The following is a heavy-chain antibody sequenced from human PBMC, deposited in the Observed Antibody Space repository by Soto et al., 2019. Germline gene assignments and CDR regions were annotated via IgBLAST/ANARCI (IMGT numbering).Heavy chain of an antibody. CDR3: AKERSTYNDY. V-gene: IGHV3-30*18. Sequence: QVQLVESGGGVVQPGRSLRISCAASGFTFSSYVMHWVRQAPGKGLEWVAVISYDGTNKYYADSVKGRFTISRDNSKNTLYLQMNSLRVEDTAVYFFAKERSTYNDYWCQGTLVTVSS. J-gene: IGHJ4*02. CDR1: GFTFSSYV. D-gene: IGHD1-20*01. CDR2: ISYDGTNK.